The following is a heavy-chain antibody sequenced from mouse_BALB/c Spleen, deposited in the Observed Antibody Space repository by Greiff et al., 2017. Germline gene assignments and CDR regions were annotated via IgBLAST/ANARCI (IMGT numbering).Heavy chain of an antibody. D-gene: IGHD1-1*01. V-gene: IGHV5-6-5*01. J-gene: IGHJ4*01. CDR1: GFTFSSYA. CDR3: ARDGSSPYAMDY. CDR2: ISSGGST. Sequence: DVKLVESGGGLVKPGGSLKLSCAASGFTFSSYAMSWVRQTPGKRLEWVASISSGGSTYYPDSVKGRFTISRDNARNILYLQMSSLRSEDTAMYYCARDGSSPYAMDYWGQGTSVTVSS.